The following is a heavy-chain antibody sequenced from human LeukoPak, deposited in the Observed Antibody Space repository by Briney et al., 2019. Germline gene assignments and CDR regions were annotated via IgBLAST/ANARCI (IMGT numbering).Heavy chain of an antibody. D-gene: IGHD6-6*01. Sequence: GGSLRLSCAASGFTFSSYAMSWVRQAPGKGLEWVSAISGSGGSTYYADSVKGRFTISRDNSKNTLYLQMNSLRAEDTAVYYCAKLYSSSSYYYYMDVWGKGTTVTVSS. V-gene: IGHV3-23*01. CDR3: AKLYSSSSYYYYMDV. J-gene: IGHJ6*03. CDR2: ISGSGGST. CDR1: GFTFSSYA.